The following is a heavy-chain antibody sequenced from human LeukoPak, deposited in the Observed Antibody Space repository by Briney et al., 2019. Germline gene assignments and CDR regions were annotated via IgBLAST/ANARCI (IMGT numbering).Heavy chain of an antibody. CDR1: GGIFSRYA. CDR3: ARVSIVATSDGMDV. D-gene: IGHD5-12*01. Sequence: GASVKVSCKASGGIFSRYAISWVRQAPGRGLEWMGGLVPMFGTPNQAQKFQGRVTMTRDTSTSTVYMELSSLRSEDTAVYYCARVSIVATSDGMDVWGQGTTVTVSS. J-gene: IGHJ6*02. V-gene: IGHV1-69*05. CDR2: LVPMFGTP.